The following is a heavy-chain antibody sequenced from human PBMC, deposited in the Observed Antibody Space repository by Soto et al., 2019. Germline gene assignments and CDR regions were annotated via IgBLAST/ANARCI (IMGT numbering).Heavy chain of an antibody. Sequence: PSETLSLTCAVSGYSISSGYYWGWIRQPPGKGLEWIGSIYHSGSTYYNPSLKSRVTISVDTSKNQFSLKLSSVTAADTAVYYCARDSANLRFLEWLGFYGMDVWVQGSTVPVSS. D-gene: IGHD3-3*01. CDR3: ARDSANLRFLEWLGFYGMDV. CDR2: IYHSGST. V-gene: IGHV4-38-2*02. J-gene: IGHJ6*02. CDR1: GYSISSGYY.